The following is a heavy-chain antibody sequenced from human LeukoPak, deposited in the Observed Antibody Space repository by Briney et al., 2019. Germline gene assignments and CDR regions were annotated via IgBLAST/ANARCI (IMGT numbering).Heavy chain of an antibody. V-gene: IGHV3-43*01. J-gene: IGHJ6*03. CDR3: AKGAPLGYSYDDLGIYYMDV. CDR1: GFTFSSYW. Sequence: GGSLRLSCAASGFTFSSYWMSWVRQAPGKGLEWVSLISWDGGNTYYADSVKGRFTLSRDNSKNSLYLQMNSLRTEDTAVYYCAKGAPLGYSYDDLGIYYMDVWGKGTTVTVSS. D-gene: IGHD5-18*01. CDR2: ISWDGGNT.